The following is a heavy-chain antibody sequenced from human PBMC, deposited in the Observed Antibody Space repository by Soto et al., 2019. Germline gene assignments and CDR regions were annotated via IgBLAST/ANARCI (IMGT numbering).Heavy chain of an antibody. CDR1: GYTFTDYH. CDR3: AREGGSETLQPSYDWFDT. D-gene: IGHD6-25*01. J-gene: IGHJ5*02. Sequence: ASVKVSCKASGYTFTDYHIHWVRQAPGQGLEFMGWINANNGGAGSAQQFQGRVTVTRDTSITTVYMELSNLRSDDTAVYYCAREGGSETLQPSYDWFDTWGLGTLVTVSS. CDR2: INANNGGA. V-gene: IGHV1-2*02.